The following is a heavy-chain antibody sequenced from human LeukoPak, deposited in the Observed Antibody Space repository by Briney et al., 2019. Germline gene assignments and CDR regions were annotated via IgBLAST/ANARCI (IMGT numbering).Heavy chain of an antibody. Sequence: GGSLRLSCAASGFTFSSYGMHWVRQAPGKGLEWVAVISYDGSNKYYADSVKGRFTISRDNSKNTLYLQMNSLRAEDTAVYYCAKLGLASKQWLGGTTDYWGQGILVTVSS. CDR2: ISYDGSNK. CDR1: GFTFSSYG. D-gene: IGHD6-19*01. V-gene: IGHV3-30*18. CDR3: AKLGLASKQWLGGTTDY. J-gene: IGHJ4*02.